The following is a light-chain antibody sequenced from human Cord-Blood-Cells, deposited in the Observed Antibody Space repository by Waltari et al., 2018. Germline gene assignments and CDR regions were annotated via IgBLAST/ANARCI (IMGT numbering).Light chain of an antibody. CDR2: DVS. CDR3: CSYAGSYTWV. Sequence: QSALTQPRSVSGSPGQSVTISCTGTSSDVGGYNYVSLYQQHPGKAPKLMIYDVSKRPSGVPDRFSGSKSGNTASLTISWLQAEDEADYYCCSYAGSYTWVFGGGTKLTVL. CDR1: SSDVGGYNY. J-gene: IGLJ3*02. V-gene: IGLV2-11*01.